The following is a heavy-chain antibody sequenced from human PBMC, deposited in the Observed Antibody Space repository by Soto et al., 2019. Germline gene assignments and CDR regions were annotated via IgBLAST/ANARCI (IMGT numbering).Heavy chain of an antibody. CDR2: VYFTGTT. CDR1: GGSVSNGMYY. CDR3: ARSCNNYDCPHLYYFDY. Sequence: PSETLSLTCTVSGGSVSNGMYYWSWIRQPPGKGLEWIGNVYFTGTTIYNPSLKSRVTMSVDTYKDQFFLKLTSVTAADTAVYYCARSCNNYDCPHLYYFDYSGLGTLVTVSS. D-gene: IGHD4-4*01. V-gene: IGHV4-61*01. J-gene: IGHJ4*02.